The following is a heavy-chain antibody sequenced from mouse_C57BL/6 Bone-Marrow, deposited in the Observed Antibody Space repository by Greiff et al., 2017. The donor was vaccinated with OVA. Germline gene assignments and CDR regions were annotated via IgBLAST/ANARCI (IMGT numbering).Heavy chain of an antibody. Sequence: DVNPPQSGPELVKPGASVKISCKASGYSFTGYYMNWVKQSPEKSLEWIGEINPSTGGTTYNQKFKAKATLTVDKSSSTAYMQLKSLTSEDSAVYYCARAIYYDYDRAYWGQGTLVTVSA. CDR1: GYSFTGYY. D-gene: IGHD2-4*01. CDR3: ARAIYYDYDRAY. V-gene: IGHV1-42*01. CDR2: INPSTGGT. J-gene: IGHJ3*01.